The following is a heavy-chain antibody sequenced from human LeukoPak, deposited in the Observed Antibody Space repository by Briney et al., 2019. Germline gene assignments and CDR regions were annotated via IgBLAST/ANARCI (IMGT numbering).Heavy chain of an antibody. Sequence: PGRSLRLSCAASGFTFRSYDTHWVRQAPGKGLEWVAVVWYDESNKYYVDSVKGRFTISRDNSKNTLYLQMNSLRVEDAALYYCAREDSSGAFDIWGQGTMVTVSS. J-gene: IGHJ3*02. D-gene: IGHD3-22*01. CDR3: AREDSSGAFDI. CDR1: GFTFRSYD. CDR2: VWYDESNK. V-gene: IGHV3-33*01.